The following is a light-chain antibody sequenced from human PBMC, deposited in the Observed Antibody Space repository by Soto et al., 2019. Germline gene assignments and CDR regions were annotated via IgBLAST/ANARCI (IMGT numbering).Light chain of an antibody. CDR2: SNN. CDR1: RSNIGSNS. Sequence: QPVLTQPPSASGTPGQRVTISCSGDRSNIGSNSVNWYQQLPGTAPKLLIYSNNQRPSEVPDRFSGSKSGTSASLAISGLQAEDEADYYCAAWDGSLNGRYVFGTGTKLTVL. V-gene: IGLV1-44*01. J-gene: IGLJ1*01. CDR3: AAWDGSLNGRYV.